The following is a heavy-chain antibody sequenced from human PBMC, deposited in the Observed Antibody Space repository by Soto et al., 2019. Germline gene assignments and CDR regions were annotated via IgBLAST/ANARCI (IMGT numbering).Heavy chain of an antibody. CDR3: ARGFVVVVPAVTNYDAFDI. D-gene: IGHD2-2*01. CDR2: IIPILGIA. CDR1: GGTFSSYT. Sequence: QVQLVQSGAEVKKPGSSVKVSCKASGGTFSSYTISWVRQAPGQGLEWMGRIIPILGIANYAQKFQGRVTITADKSTSTAYMELSSLRSEDTAVYYCARGFVVVVPAVTNYDAFDISGQGTMVTVSS. J-gene: IGHJ3*02. V-gene: IGHV1-69*02.